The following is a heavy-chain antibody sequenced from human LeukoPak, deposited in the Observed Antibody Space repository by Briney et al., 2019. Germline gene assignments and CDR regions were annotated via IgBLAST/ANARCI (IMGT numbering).Heavy chain of an antibody. CDR3: ARGPGYADAFDI. CDR2: ISHSGST. D-gene: IGHD2-8*01. Sequence: SETLSLTCAVYGGSFSGYYWSWIRQPPGKGLEWIGEISHSGSTNYNPSLKSRVTISVDTSKNQFSLKLSSVTAADTAVYYCARGPGYADAFDIWGQGTMVTVSS. V-gene: IGHV4-34*01. J-gene: IGHJ3*02. CDR1: GGSFSGYY.